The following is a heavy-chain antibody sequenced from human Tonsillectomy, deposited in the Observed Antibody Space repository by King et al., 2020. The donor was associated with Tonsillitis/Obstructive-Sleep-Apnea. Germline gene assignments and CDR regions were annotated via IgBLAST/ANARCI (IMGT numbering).Heavy chain of an antibody. CDR3: ARQSRDSYRGDYYYFMDV. D-gene: IGHD2-21*02. CDR1: GGSISSNSYY. Sequence: QLQESGPGLVKPSETLSLTCGVSGGSISSNSYYWGWIRQPPGKGLEWTGSIYYSGITYYNPSLESRVAISVDTSKNQFSLKLSSVTAADTAVYYCARQSRDSYRGDYYYFMDVWGKGTTVTVSS. V-gene: IGHV4-39*01. J-gene: IGHJ6*03. CDR2: IYYSGIT.